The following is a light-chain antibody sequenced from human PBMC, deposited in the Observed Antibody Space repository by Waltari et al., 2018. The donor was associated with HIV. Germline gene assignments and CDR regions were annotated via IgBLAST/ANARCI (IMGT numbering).Light chain of an antibody. CDR3: SSYTSSNIEV. Sequence: QSALTQPPSVSGSPGQSVPIPCTGTSSDVVSYDRISWYHQPPGTAPKLMIYEVIYRPSGVPDRFSGSKSGNTASLTISGLQAEDEGDYYCSSYTSSNIEVFGTATTVTVL. CDR2: EVI. CDR1: SSDVVSYDR. V-gene: IGLV2-18*02. J-gene: IGLJ1*01.